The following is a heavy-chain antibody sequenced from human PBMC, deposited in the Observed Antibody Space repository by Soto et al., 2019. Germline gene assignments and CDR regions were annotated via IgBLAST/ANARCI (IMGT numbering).Heavy chain of an antibody. J-gene: IGHJ3*02. CDR3: AGGAGDFSGPDSFDI. Sequence: QVQLQESGPRLVKSSETLSLVCSVSGDSIIRSFWGWIRQSPGKGLQYIGYISDSGVTDYDPSLRSRVTISVDTSKSQFYLKLTSVTAADTAVYYCAGGAGDFSGPDSFDIWGQGTMVTVSS. V-gene: IGHV4-59*01. CDR1: GDSIIRSF. D-gene: IGHD3-10*01. CDR2: ISDSGVT.